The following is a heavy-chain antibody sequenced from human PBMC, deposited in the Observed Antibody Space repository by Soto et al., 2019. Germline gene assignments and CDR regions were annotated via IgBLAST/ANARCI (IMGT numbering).Heavy chain of an antibody. J-gene: IGHJ6*03. V-gene: IGHV4-34*01. CDR1: GGSFSGYQ. Sequence: QVQLQQWGAGLLKPSETLSLTCAVYGGSFSGYQWSWIRQTPGKGLEWIGEINDSGNINYNPSLKSRVTRLLETPTTQISLKLSSVTAADSAVYYCARGVILWFGELSRRGGYHYYMDVWGKGTTVTVSS. D-gene: IGHD3-10*01. CDR2: INDSGNI. CDR3: ARGVILWFGELSRRGGYHYYMDV.